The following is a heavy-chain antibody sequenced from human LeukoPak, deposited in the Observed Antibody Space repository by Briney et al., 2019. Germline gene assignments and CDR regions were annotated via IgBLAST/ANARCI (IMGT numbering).Heavy chain of an antibody. V-gene: IGHV4-59*12. Sequence: SETLSLTCTVSGGSISSYYWNWIRQSPGKGLEWIGYIYYSGSTNYNPSLKSRVTMSVDTSKNQFSLKLSSVTAADTALYYCARGANRLDSWGRGTLVTVSS. CDR2: IYYSGST. CDR3: ARGANRLDS. CDR1: GGSISSYY. D-gene: IGHD1-14*01. J-gene: IGHJ4*02.